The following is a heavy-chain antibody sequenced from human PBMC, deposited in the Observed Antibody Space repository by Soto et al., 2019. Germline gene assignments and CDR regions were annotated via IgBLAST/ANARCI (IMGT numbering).Heavy chain of an antibody. CDR3: AKDQRNWNYGYYYGMDV. CDR1: GITFSNSA. D-gene: IGHD1-7*01. CDR2: ISYDGKNQ. J-gene: IGHJ6*02. Sequence: GGSLRLSCAVSGITFSNSAMHWVRQAPGKGLDWVAFISYDGKNQYYADSVKGRFTISRDNSKNTLYLQMNSLRAEDTAVYYCAKDQRNWNYGYYYGMDVWGQGTTVTVSS. V-gene: IGHV3-30*04.